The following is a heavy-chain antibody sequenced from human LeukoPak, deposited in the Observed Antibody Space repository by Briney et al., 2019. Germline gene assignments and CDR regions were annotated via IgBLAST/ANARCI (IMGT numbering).Heavy chain of an antibody. J-gene: IGHJ3*01. Sequence: ASVKVSCKASGYTFTGYYMHWVRQAPGQGLEWMGRINPNSGGTNYAQKFQGRVTMTRDTSISTAYMELSRLRSDDTAVYYCARSLGGYYDLRDDAFDVWGQRTMVTVSS. CDR2: INPNSGGT. D-gene: IGHD3-3*01. CDR3: ARSLGGYYDLRDDAFDV. V-gene: IGHV1-2*06. CDR1: GYTFTGYY.